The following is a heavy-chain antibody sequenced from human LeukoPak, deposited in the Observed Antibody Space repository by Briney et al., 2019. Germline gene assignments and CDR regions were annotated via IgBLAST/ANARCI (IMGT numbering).Heavy chain of an antibody. V-gene: IGHV1-69*13. Sequence: SVKVSCKASGGTFSSYAISWVRQAPGQGLEWMGGIIPIFGTANYAQKFQGRVTVTADESTSTAYMELSSLRSEDTAVYYCTRMGSSWDYYGMDVWGQGTTVTVSS. CDR2: IIPIFGTA. CDR3: TRMGSSWDYYGMDV. CDR1: GGTFSSYA. J-gene: IGHJ6*02. D-gene: IGHD6-13*01.